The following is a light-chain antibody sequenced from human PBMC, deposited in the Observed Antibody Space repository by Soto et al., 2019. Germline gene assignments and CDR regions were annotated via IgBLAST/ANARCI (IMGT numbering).Light chain of an antibody. Sequence: QSALTQPASVSGSPGQSITISCTGTSSDVGGYNYVSWYQQHPDKAPKLMIYEVSNRPSGVSNRFSGSKSGNTTSLTISGLQSDDQADYNCTSYTTSSTHWVFGGGTKLTVL. CDR1: SSDVGGYNY. V-gene: IGLV2-14*01. J-gene: IGLJ3*02. CDR2: EVS. CDR3: TSYTTSSTHWV.